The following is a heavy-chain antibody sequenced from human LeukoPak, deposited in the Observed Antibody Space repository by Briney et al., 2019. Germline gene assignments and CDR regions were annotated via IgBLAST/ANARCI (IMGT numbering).Heavy chain of an antibody. Sequence: SETLSLTCTVSGGSISSYYWSWIRQPPGKGLEWIGYIYTGGSTNYNPSLKSRVTISADTSKNQFSLKLSSVTAADTAVYYCARVEQLLPYYYYYMDVWGKGTTVTVSS. D-gene: IGHD6-6*01. V-gene: IGHV4-4*09. CDR1: GGSISSYY. CDR2: IYTGGST. CDR3: ARVEQLLPYYYYYMDV. J-gene: IGHJ6*03.